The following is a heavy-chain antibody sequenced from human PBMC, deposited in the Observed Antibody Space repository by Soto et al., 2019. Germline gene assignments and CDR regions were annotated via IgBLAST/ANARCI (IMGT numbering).Heavy chain of an antibody. CDR1: GDTVSSNSVA. D-gene: IGHD4-17*01. CDR2: TYYRSRWYS. V-gene: IGHV6-1*01. J-gene: IGHJ6*02. Sequence: PSQTLSLTCVGSGDTVSSNSVAWNWVRQSPSRGVEWLGRTYYRSRWYSDYAVSVRSRIDINADTSKNQVSLQLNSVTPEDTAVYYGVRSEEDSDYYYYGMDVWGQGTTVTVSS. CDR3: VRSEEDSDYYYYGMDV.